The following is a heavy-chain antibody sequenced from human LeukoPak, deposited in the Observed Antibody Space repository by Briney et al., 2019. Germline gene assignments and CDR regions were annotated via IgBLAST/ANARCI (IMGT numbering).Heavy chain of an antibody. CDR1: GFTFTSYT. CDR3: ARKSLWFKYYDC. V-gene: IGHV3-30*04. Sequence: GGSLRLSCAASGFTFTSYTMHWVRQAPGKGLEWAAATSYDGTNKYYADSVKGRFTISRDNSNNTLYLQMNSLRPEDTAVYFCARKSLWFKYYDCWGQGMLVTVSS. CDR2: TSYDGTNK. D-gene: IGHD3-10*01. J-gene: IGHJ4*02.